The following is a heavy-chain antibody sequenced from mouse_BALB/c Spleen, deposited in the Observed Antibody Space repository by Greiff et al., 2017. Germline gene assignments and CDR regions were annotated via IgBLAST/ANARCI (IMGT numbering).Heavy chain of an antibody. V-gene: IGHV5-17*02. CDR2: ISSGSSTI. Sequence: EVQVVESGGGLVQPGGSRKLSCAASGFTFSSFGMHWVRQAPEKGLEWVAYISSGSSTIYYADTVKGRFTISRDNPKNTLFLQMTSLRSEDTAMYYCARSLRGDAMDYWGQGTSVTVSS. CDR3: ARSLRGDAMDY. J-gene: IGHJ4*01. D-gene: IGHD2-12*01. CDR1: GFTFSSFG.